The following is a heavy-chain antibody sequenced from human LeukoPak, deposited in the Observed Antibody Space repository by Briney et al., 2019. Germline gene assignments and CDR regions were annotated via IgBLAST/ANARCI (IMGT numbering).Heavy chain of an antibody. J-gene: IGHJ5*02. D-gene: IGHD1-14*01. CDR2: ISSSSSYI. Sequence: GGSLRLSCAASGFTFSSYSMNWVRQAPGKGLEWVSSISSSSSYIYYADSVKGRFTISRDNAKNSLYLQMNSLRAEDTAAYYCARSSPRKNWFDPWGQGTLVTVSS. CDR3: ARSSPRKNWFDP. V-gene: IGHV3-21*01. CDR1: GFTFSSYS.